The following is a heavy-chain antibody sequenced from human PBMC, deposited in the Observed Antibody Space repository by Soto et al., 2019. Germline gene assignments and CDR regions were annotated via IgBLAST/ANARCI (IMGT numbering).Heavy chain of an antibody. V-gene: IGHV4-59*08. CDR1: GGSISSYY. D-gene: IGHD2-15*01. J-gene: IGHJ4*02. Sequence: SETLSLTCTVSGGSISSYYWSWIRQPPGKGLEWIGYIYYSGSTNYNPSLKSRVTISVDTSKSQFSLKLSSVTAADTAVYYCARSAHYCSGGSCYLGGFDYWGQGTLVTVSS. CDR2: IYYSGST. CDR3: ARSAHYCSGGSCYLGGFDY.